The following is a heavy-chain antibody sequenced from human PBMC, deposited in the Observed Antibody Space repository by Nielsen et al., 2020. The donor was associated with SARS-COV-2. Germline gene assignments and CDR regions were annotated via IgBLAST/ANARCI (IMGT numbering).Heavy chain of an antibody. J-gene: IGHJ4*02. CDR1: GFTFSTYA. CDR3: ARDQIYYDSSASLFDY. Sequence: GGSLRLSCAASGFTFSTYAMHWVRQAPGKGLEWVAIISYDGSNKYYADSVKGRFTISRDNSKNTLYLQMNSLRAADTAVYYCARDQIYYDSSASLFDYWGQGTLVTVSS. D-gene: IGHD3-22*01. V-gene: IGHV3-30-3*01. CDR2: ISYDGSNK.